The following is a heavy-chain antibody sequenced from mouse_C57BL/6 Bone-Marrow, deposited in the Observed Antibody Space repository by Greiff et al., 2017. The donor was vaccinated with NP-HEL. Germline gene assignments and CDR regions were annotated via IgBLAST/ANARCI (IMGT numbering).Heavy chain of an antibody. J-gene: IGHJ4*01. D-gene: IGHD1-1*01. CDR3: ALTYYYGSSYSYAMDY. V-gene: IGHV1-39*01. CDR2: INPNYGTT. CDR1: GYSFTDYN. Sequence: VHVKQSGPELVKPGASVKISCKASGYSFTDYNMNWVKQSNGKSLEWIGVINPNYGTTSYNQKFKGKATLTVDQSSSTAYMQLNSLTSEDSAVYYCALTYYYGSSYSYAMDYWGQGTSVTVSS.